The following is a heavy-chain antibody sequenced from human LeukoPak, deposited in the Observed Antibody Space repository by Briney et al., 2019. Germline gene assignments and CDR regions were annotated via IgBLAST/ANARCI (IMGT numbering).Heavy chain of an antibody. J-gene: IGHJ4*02. CDR3: ARDALSSGYSYGF. CDR1: GFTFSSYS. Sequence: KPRGSLRLSCAASGFTFSSYSMNWVRQAPGKGLEWVSSISSSSSYIYYADSVKGRFTISRDNAKNSLYLQMNSLRAEDTAVYYCARDALSSGYSYGFWGQGTLVTVSS. CDR2: ISSSSSYI. V-gene: IGHV3-21*01. D-gene: IGHD5-18*01.